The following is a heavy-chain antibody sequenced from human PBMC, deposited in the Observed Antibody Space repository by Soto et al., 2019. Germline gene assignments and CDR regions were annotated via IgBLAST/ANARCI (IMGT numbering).Heavy chain of an antibody. CDR1: GYTFTSYD. V-gene: IGHV1-8*01. D-gene: IGHD2-2*02. Sequence: ASVKVSCKTSGYTFTSYDINWVRQAPGQGLEWMGWMNPNSGNTDSAQKFQGRVTLTRNTSINTAYMELSSLRSEDTAVYYCARLSYCDSSTCYRIHDYYYDAMDVWGQGTTVTVSS. CDR2: MNPNSGNT. CDR3: ARLSYCDSSTCYRIHDYYYDAMDV. J-gene: IGHJ6*02.